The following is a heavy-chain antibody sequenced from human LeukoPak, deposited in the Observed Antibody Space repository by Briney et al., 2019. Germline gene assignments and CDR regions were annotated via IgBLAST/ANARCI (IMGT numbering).Heavy chain of an antibody. J-gene: IGHJ5*02. CDR1: GGSISSSSYY. CDR3: AGDTAMVTGNPTS. V-gene: IGHV4-39*02. CDR2: IYYSGST. Sequence: SQTLSLTCTVSGGSISSSSYYWGWIRQPPGKGLEWIGSIYYSGSTYYNPSLKSRVTISVDTSKNQFSLKLSSVTAADTAVYYCAGDTAMVTGNPTSWGQGTLVTVSS. D-gene: IGHD5-18*01.